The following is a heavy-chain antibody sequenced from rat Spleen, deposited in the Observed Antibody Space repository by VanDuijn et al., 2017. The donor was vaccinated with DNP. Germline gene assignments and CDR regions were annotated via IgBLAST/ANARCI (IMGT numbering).Heavy chain of an antibody. Sequence: EVQLQESGPGLLKPSQSLSLTCSVTGYSITSSSRWNWIRKFPGNKLEWMGYINSAGSTDYNPSLKGRGSITRDTSKNQFFLQLNSITTEDTATYYCARWGTYFDYWGQGVMVTVSS. V-gene: IGHV3-3*01. CDR3: ARWGTYFDY. J-gene: IGHJ2*01. CDR2: INSAGST. CDR1: GYSITSSSR.